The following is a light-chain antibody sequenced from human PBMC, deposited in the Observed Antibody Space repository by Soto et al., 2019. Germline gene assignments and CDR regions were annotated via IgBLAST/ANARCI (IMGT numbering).Light chain of an antibody. CDR3: QHYNSYSDA. V-gene: IGKV1-5*03. J-gene: IGKJ1*01. CDR2: KAS. Sequence: DIQITQSPSGLSVDVGYRVTITFGASQTISSWLAWYQQKPGKAPKLLIYKASTLKSGVPSRFSGSGSGTEFTLTISSLQTDDFATYYCQHYNSYSDAFGKGTKVDIK. CDR1: QTISSW.